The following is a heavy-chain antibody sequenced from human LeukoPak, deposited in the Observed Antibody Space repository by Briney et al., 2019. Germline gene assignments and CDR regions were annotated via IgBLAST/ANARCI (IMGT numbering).Heavy chain of an antibody. CDR3: AKDRRPDI. CDR1: GFTFSSYA. V-gene: IGHV3-30*04. D-gene: IGHD2-15*01. CDR2: ISYDGSNK. J-gene: IGHJ4*02. Sequence: GGSLRLSCAASGFTFSSYAMHWVRQAPGKGLEWVAVISYDGSNKYYADSVKGRFTISRDNSKNTLCLQMNSLRAEDTAVYYCAKDRRPDIWGQGTLVTVSS.